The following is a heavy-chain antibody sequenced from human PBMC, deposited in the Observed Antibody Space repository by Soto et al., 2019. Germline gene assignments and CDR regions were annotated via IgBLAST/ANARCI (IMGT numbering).Heavy chain of an antibody. J-gene: IGHJ6*02. Sequence: PSETLSLTCTVSGDSVSSSYYYWGWIRQPPGKGLEWIGSIFYSGSTYYNPSLKSRVTISVDTSKNQFSLKLSSVTAADTAVYYCARRGGSRQIFISGMDVWGPGAMVTVFS. CDR1: GDSVSSSYYY. CDR2: IFYSGST. V-gene: IGHV4-39*01. CDR3: ARRGGSRQIFISGMDV. D-gene: IGHD3-3*01.